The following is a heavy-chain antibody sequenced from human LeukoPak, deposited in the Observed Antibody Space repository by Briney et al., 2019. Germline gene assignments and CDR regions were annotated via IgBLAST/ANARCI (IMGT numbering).Heavy chain of an antibody. V-gene: IGHV4-34*01. CDR2: INHSGST. CDR1: GGSFSGYY. Sequence: KPSETLSLTCAVYGGSFSGYYWSWICQPPGKGLEWIGEINHSGSTNYNPSLKSRVTISVDTSKNQFSLKLSSVTAADTAVYYCARGYCSSTSCYVSYFDLWGRGTLVTVSS. D-gene: IGHD2-2*01. CDR3: ARGYCSSTSCYVSYFDL. J-gene: IGHJ2*01.